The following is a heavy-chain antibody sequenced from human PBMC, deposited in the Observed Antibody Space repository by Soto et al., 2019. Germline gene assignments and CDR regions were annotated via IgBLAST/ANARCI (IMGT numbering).Heavy chain of an antibody. CDR3: ANQKILFSVAGTIYGLGV. CDR2: ISSTSGTI. CDR1: GFVFSTYS. V-gene: IGHV3-48*02. J-gene: IGHJ6*02. D-gene: IGHD6-19*01. Sequence: EGQLVESGGNLVRPGGSLRLSCEASGFVFSTYSMNWVRQAPGKGLEWISYISSTSGTIYYADSVKGRFTIFRDNAKNSLFLQMNGLRHDDTAVDYCANQKILFSVAGTIYGLGVWGPGTRVSVSS.